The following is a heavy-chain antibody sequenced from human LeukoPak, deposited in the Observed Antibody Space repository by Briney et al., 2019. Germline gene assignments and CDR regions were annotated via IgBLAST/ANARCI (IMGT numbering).Heavy chain of an antibody. Sequence: ASVKVSCKASGHTFTSYDINWVRQATGQGLEWMGWMNPNSGNTGYAQKFQGRVTMTRNTSISTAYMELSSLRSEDTAVYYCARGPGTLSFYYYYGMDVWGQGTTVTVSS. CDR1: GHTFTSYD. D-gene: IGHD3-16*02. CDR2: MNPNSGNT. J-gene: IGHJ6*02. V-gene: IGHV1-8*01. CDR3: ARGPGTLSFYYYYGMDV.